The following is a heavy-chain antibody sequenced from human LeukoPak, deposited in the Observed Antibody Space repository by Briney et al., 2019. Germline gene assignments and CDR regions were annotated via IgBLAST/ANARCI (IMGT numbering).Heavy chain of an antibody. D-gene: IGHD1-20*01. CDR1: GFTFSSYE. V-gene: IGHV3-48*03. CDR3: ARDFRGVTGTTLDY. Sequence: GGSLRLSCAASGFTFSSYEIHWVRQAPGKGLEWISYISSSGSTRYYADSVKGRFTISRDNAKNSLYLQMNSLRAEDTAVYYCARDFRGVTGTTLDYWGQGTLVTVSS. CDR2: ISSSGSTR. J-gene: IGHJ4*02.